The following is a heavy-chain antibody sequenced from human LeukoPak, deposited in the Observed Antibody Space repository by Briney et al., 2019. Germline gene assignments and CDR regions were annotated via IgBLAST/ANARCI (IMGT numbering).Heavy chain of an antibody. CDR2: ISSSGSTI. CDR3: ARETDSTLFDY. J-gene: IGHJ4*02. D-gene: IGHD2-2*01. Sequence: GGSLRLSCAASGFTFSDYYMSWIRQAPGKGLEWVSYISSSGSTIYYADSVKGRFTISRDNAKNSLYLQMNILRAEDTAVYYCARETDSTLFDYWGQGTLVTVSS. V-gene: IGHV3-11*04. CDR1: GFTFSDYY.